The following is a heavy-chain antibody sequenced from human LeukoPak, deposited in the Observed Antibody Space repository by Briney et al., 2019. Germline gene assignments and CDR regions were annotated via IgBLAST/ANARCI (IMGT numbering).Heavy chain of an antibody. CDR1: GFTFSSYG. D-gene: IGHD4-17*01. J-gene: IGHJ4*02. V-gene: IGHV3-21*01. CDR2: ISSSSSYI. CDR3: AREPNPYGSYFDY. Sequence: GGSLRLSCAASGFTFSSYGMNWVRQAPGKGLEWVSSISSSSSYIYYADSVKGRFTISRDNAKNSLYLQMNSLRAEDTAVYYCAREPNPYGSYFDYWGQGTLVTVSS.